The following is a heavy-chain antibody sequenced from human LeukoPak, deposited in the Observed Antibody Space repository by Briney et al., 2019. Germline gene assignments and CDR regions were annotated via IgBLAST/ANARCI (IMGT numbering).Heavy chain of an antibody. J-gene: IGHJ6*03. D-gene: IGHD6-13*01. Sequence: SETLSLTCTVSGGSISSYYWSWIRQPPGKGLEWIGNIYYSGSTNYNPSLKSRVTISVDTSKNQFSLKLSSVTAADTAVYYCARGIGRIAAAGKPYYMDVWGKGTTVTVSS. V-gene: IGHV4-59*08. CDR2: IYYSGST. CDR3: ARGIGRIAAAGKPYYMDV. CDR1: GGSISSYY.